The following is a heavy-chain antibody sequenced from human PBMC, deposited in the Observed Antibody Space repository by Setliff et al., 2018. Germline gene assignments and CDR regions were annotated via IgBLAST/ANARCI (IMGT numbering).Heavy chain of an antibody. CDR1: GGSVSSTSHY. V-gene: IGHV4-39*01. J-gene: IGHJ4*02. CDR2: VYYSGYT. Sequence: SETLSLTCNVSGGSVSSTSHYWGWIRQPPGKGMEWLGSVYYSGYTYYNPSLQSRVTISVDMSKNQFSLKLTSVTAADTAVYYCRVWVDMIVVDSWAQGTLVTVAS. CDR3: RVWVDMIVVDS. D-gene: IGHD3-22*01.